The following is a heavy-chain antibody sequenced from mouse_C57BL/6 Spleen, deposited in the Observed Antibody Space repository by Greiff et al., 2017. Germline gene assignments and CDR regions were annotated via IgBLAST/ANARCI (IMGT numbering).Heavy chain of an antibody. CDR1: GYTFTSYW. Sequence: QVQLQQPGAELVMPGASVKLSCKASGYTFTSYWMHWVKQRPGQGLEWIGEIDPSDSYTNYNQKFKGKSTLTVDKSSSTAYMQHSSLTSEDSAVYYCARPITTVGYFDVWGTGTTVTVSS. CDR2: IDPSDSYT. V-gene: IGHV1-69*01. J-gene: IGHJ1*03. D-gene: IGHD1-1*01. CDR3: ARPITTVGYFDV.